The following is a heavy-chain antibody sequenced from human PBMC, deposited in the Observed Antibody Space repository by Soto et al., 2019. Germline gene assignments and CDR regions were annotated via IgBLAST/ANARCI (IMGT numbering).Heavy chain of an antibody. CDR3: ARDYYDYVWGSYRLGRYYGMDV. CDR1: GGSISSSSYY. J-gene: IGHJ6*02. D-gene: IGHD3-16*02. V-gene: IGHV4-39*02. CDR2: IYYSGST. Sequence: SETLSLTCTVSGGSISSSSYYWGWIRQPPGKGLEWIGSIYYSGSTYYNPSLKSRVTISVDTSKNQFSLKLSSVTAADTAVYYCARDYYDYVWGSYRLGRYYGMDVWGQGTTVTVSS.